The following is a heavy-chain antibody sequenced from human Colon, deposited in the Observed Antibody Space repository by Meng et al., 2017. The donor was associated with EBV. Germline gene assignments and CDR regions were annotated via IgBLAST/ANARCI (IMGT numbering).Heavy chain of an antibody. J-gene: IGHJ5*02. CDR2: INHSGTI. CDR1: GGSLSGYY. V-gene: IGHV4-34*01. CDR3: ARGGGVIKGLVTWFDP. Sequence: QVQLQQWGAGLVKPSEILSRTCGVYGGSLSGYYWSWIRQTPGKGLEWIGEINHSGTINYNPSLRSRVTISVDRSNNQFSLRLSSVTAADTAVYYCARGGGVIKGLVTWFDPWGQGTLVTVSS. D-gene: IGHD2-8*01.